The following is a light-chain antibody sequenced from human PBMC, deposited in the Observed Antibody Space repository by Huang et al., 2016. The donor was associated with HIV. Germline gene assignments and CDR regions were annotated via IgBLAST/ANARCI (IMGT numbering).Light chain of an antibody. V-gene: IGKV3-11*01. Sequence: EIVLTQSPATLSWSSGERATLSCRASQSVGNYLAWYQQKPCQAPTLLIYDASDRATGIPARFSGSGSGTDFTLTIDSLEPEDFAVYFCQQRGNWPQVTFGRGTRLEIK. CDR2: DAS. J-gene: IGKJ5*01. CDR1: QSVGNY. CDR3: QQRGNWPQVT.